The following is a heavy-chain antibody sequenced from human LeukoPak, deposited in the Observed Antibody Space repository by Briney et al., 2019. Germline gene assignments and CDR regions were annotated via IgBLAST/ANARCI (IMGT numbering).Heavy chain of an antibody. Sequence: PSETLSLTCTVSGGSISSYYWSWIRQPPGKGLEWIGYIYYNGNTNYIPSLKSRVTISVDTSKNRFSLRLSSVTAADTAVYYCARNGNWNYVDYWGQGTLVTVSS. CDR1: GGSISSYY. CDR3: ARNGNWNYVDY. J-gene: IGHJ4*02. D-gene: IGHD1-1*01. CDR2: IYYNGNT. V-gene: IGHV4-59*08.